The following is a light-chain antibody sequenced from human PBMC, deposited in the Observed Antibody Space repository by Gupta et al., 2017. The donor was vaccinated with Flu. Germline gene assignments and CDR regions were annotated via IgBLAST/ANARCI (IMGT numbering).Light chain of an antibody. V-gene: IGKV3-20*01. CDR1: QSVSSSY. CDR2: GAS. Sequence: DIVFTPSPGTLSLSPGERATLSCRASQSVSSSYLAWYQQKPGQAPRLLIYGASSRATGIPDRFSGSGSGTDFTLTISRLEPEDFAVYYCQQYGSSPVTFGQGTKVEIK. CDR3: QQYGSSPVT. J-gene: IGKJ1*01.